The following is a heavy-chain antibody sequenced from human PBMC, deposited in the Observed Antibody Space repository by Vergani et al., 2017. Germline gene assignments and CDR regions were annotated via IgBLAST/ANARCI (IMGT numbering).Heavy chain of an antibody. J-gene: IGHJ5*02. V-gene: IGHV4-39*07. CDR1: GDSVISTDYH. D-gene: IGHD3-3*01. CDR2: MDYSGST. CDR3: AREASEFWSGYDMGNWFDP. Sequence: QVQLQESGPGLVKPSETLSLTCTVSGDSVISTDYHWGWIRQPPGKGLEWIGSMDYSGSTSYNSSLKSRISISFETPKNQFSLKLSSVTAADTAVYYCAREASEFWSGYDMGNWFDPWGQGTLVTVSS.